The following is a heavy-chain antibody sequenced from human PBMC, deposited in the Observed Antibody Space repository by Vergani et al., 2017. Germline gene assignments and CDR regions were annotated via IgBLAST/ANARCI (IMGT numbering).Heavy chain of an antibody. CDR3: ARKKYYDSKDYYQVEPFDY. CDR2: ISGRINYI. D-gene: IGHD3-22*01. J-gene: IGHJ4*02. Sequence: EVQLQESGGGLVKPGGSLRVSCAASGFSFSTYSFNWVRQAPGKGLEWVSSISGRINYIYYADSLKGRFTISRDNSKNSVYLQMNSLRAEDTAIYYCARKKYYDSKDYYQVEPFDYWGQGTLVTVSS. CDR1: GFSFSTYS. V-gene: IGHV3-21*06.